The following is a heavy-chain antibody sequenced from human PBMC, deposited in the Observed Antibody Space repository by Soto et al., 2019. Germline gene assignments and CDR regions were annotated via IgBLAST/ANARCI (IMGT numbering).Heavy chain of an antibody. CDR1: VGSISTGDYY. CDR2: IYYSGST. D-gene: IGHD6-13*01. V-gene: IGHV4-30-4*01. CDR3: ARALGSSWEFDY. Sequence: SETLSITCTVSVGSISTGDYYWSWIRQPPGKGLEWIGYIYYSGSTYYNPSLKSRVTISVDTSKNQFSLKLSSVTAADTAVYYCARALGSSWEFDYWGQGTLVTVSS. J-gene: IGHJ4*02.